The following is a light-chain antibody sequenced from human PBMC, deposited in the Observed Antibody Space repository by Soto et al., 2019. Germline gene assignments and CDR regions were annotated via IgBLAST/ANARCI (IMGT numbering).Light chain of an antibody. V-gene: IGKV3-15*01. J-gene: IGKJ2*01. CDR2: DAS. CDR1: QSISRS. CDR3: HQYNSWPPGT. Sequence: IVLTHSPAILSVSPCERAALSFSASQSISRSLAWYQQKPGQAPRLLISDASTRATGIPARFSGSGSGTEFTLTISSLQSEDFALYYCHQYNSWPPGTFGQGTKVDIK.